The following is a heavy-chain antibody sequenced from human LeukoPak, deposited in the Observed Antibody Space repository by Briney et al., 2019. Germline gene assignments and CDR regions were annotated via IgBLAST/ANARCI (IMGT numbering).Heavy chain of an antibody. J-gene: IGHJ4*02. CDR3: ARIFIRNGYSSYFDC. CDR1: GFSICSGHY. Sequence: NPSETLSLTCTVSGFSICSGHYWGWVRQPPGAGLEWIQSVFQSGTTYYNPSLKSRVTTSVDISKNQFSLRLRPVTAADTAVYYWARIFIRNGYSSYFDCWGQGTLVTVSS. CDR2: VFQSGTT. D-gene: IGHD3-10*01. V-gene: IGHV4-38-2*02.